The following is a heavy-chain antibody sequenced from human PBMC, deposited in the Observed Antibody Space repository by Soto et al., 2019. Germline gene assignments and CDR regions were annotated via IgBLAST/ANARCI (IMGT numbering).Heavy chain of an antibody. CDR1: GGTFSNYA. Sequence: QVRLVQSGAEVKKPGSSVKVSCKASGGTFSNYAISWVRQAPGQGLEWMGGIILPFGTANYAQKFQGRVTITADEPMTTADRELSGLRSEDTAVYYCARGPDYAGHFDYWGQGTLVTVSS. CDR2: IILPFGTA. D-gene: IGHD4-17*01. CDR3: ARGPDYAGHFDY. V-gene: IGHV1-69*12. J-gene: IGHJ4*02.